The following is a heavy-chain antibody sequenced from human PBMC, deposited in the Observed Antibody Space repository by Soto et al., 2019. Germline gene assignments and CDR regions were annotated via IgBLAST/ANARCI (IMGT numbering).Heavy chain of an antibody. CDR1: GVSITTTSYY. Sequence: PSETLSLTCTVSGVSITTTSYYWGGIRQPPGKGLEWIGSVYFSGTTYYNPSLKSRVTISVDTSKNQFSLKLSSVTAADTAVYYCARGLDYYDSSGYYGYYYYYYGMDVWGQGTTVTVSS. J-gene: IGHJ6*02. V-gene: IGHV4-39*07. D-gene: IGHD3-22*01. CDR3: ARGLDYYDSSGYYGYYYYYYGMDV. CDR2: VYFSGTT.